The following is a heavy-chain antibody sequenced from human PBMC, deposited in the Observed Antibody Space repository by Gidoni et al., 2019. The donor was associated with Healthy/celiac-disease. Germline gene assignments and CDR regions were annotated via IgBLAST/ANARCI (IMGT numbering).Heavy chain of an antibody. V-gene: IGHV5-51*03. J-gene: IGHJ5*02. CDR3: ARLGLVVPAAMTGWFDP. CDR1: GYSFTSYW. Sequence: EVQLAQSGAAVKKPGESLKISCNGSGYSFTSYWIGWVRQMPGKGLEWMGIIYPGDSDTRYSPSFQGLVTISADKSISTAYLQWSSLKASDTAMYYCARLGLVVPAAMTGWFDPWGQGTLVTVSS. CDR2: IYPGDSDT. D-gene: IGHD2-2*01.